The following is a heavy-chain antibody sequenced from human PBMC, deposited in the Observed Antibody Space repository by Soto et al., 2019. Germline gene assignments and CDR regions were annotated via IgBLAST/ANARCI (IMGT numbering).Heavy chain of an antibody. J-gene: IGHJ5*02. V-gene: IGHV3-48*04. CDR1: GFTCGSYS. D-gene: IGHD2-15*01. Sequence: DVQLVESGGGLVQPGGSLTLSCAASGFTCGSYSMNWVRQAPGKGLEWVSYISSTSSAIWYADSLKGRFIISRDNAENSLYLQMHSLRAEDTAVYFCARGWGCSSGSCYFTSWGQGTLVTVSS. CDR2: ISSTSSAI. CDR3: ARGWGCSSGSCYFTS.